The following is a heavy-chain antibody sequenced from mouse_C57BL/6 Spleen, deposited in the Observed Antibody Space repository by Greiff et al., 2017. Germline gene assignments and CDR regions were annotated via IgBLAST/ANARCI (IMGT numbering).Heavy chain of an antibody. D-gene: IGHD2-4*01. CDR1: GYSITSGYY. J-gene: IGHJ3*01. CDR3: ARAPSSYDSFAY. Sequence: EVKVEESGPGLVKPSQSLSLTCSVTGYSITSGYYWNWIRQFPGNKLEWMGYISYDGSNNYNPSLKNRISITRDTSKNQFFLKLYSVTTEDTATYYCARAPSSYDSFAYWGQGTLVTVSA. CDR2: ISYDGSN. V-gene: IGHV3-6*01.